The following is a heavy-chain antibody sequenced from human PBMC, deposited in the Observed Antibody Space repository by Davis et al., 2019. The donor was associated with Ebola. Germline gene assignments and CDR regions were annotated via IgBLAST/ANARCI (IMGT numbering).Heavy chain of an antibody. CDR1: GFTFSSYA. J-gene: IGHJ6*04. Sequence: PGGSLRLSCAASGFTFSSYAMSWVRQAPGKGLEWVSVISGSGGSTYYADSVKGRFTISRDNSKKTLYLQMNSLRAEDTAVYYCAKSGLSFGVVKYHYGMDVWGKGTTVTVSS. CDR3: AKSGLSFGVVKYHYGMDV. CDR2: ISGSGGST. V-gene: IGHV3-23*01. D-gene: IGHD3-3*01.